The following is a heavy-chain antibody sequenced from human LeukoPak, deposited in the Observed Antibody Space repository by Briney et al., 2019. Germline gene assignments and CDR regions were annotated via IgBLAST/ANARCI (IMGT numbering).Heavy chain of an antibody. Sequence: GGSLRLSCVGSGFSLSDYWMHWVRQTPGKGLMWVSRITSDGSTTWYADSVKGRFTVSRDNAKSTLFLEMNSLRDEDTAVYYCAGDYIWGRLFWGQGTLVTVSS. CDR1: GFSLSDYW. CDR2: ITSDGSTT. J-gene: IGHJ4*01. V-gene: IGHV3-74*01. D-gene: IGHD3-16*01. CDR3: AGDYIWGRLF.